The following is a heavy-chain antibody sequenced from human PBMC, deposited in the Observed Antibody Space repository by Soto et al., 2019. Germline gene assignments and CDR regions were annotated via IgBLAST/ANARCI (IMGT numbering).Heavy chain of an antibody. CDR3: ARLEGLATISYYFDF. CDR1: GDSIISDKYY. CDR2: IYYRGNT. V-gene: IGHV4-39*01. J-gene: IGHJ4*02. D-gene: IGHD3-9*01. Sequence: SETLSPTCSVSGDSIISDKYYWGWIRQPPGKGLEWIGSIYYRGNTYYNPSLQTRVTISLDKSKSQFSLRLNSVTAADSAVYFCARLEGLATISYYFDFWGQGAQVTVSS.